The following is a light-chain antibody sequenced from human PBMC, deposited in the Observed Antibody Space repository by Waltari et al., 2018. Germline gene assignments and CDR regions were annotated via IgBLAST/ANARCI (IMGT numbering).Light chain of an antibody. CDR1: QSVSSSY. J-gene: IGKJ5*01. Sequence: EIVLTQSPGTLSLSPGERATLSCRASQSVSSSYLAWYQQKPGQAPRPLIYGASSRATGIPDRCSGSGSGTDFTLTISRLEPEDFAVYYCEQYGSSPPITFGQGTRLEIK. V-gene: IGKV3-20*01. CDR2: GAS. CDR3: EQYGSSPPIT.